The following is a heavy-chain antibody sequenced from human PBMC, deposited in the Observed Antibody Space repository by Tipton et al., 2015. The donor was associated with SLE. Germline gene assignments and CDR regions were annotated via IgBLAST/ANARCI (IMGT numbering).Heavy chain of an antibody. J-gene: IGHJ2*01. Sequence: GLVKPSETLSLNCTVSGASISSHYWSWIRQPPGKGLEWIGYMYYTGSAHYNPSLRNRVTMSLDTSKNQFSLKLSSVTAADTAVYYCARTNLQGSLVDWYFDLWGRGTLVTVSS. CDR1: GASISSHY. CDR3: ARTNLQGSLVDWYFDL. D-gene: IGHD5-24*01. V-gene: IGHV4-59*11. CDR2: MYYTGSA.